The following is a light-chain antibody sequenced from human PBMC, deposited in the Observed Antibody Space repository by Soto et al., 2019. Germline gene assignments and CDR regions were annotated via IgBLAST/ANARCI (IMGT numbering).Light chain of an antibody. J-gene: IGKJ3*01. CDR2: GAF. CDR3: QQANSFPFT. Sequence: DIQMTQSPSSVSASVGDRITITCQASQTISSWLAWYQQKPGKAPKLLIYGAFILQGGVPSGFSGSGSGTDFTLTISSLQPEDFATYYCQQANSFPFTFGPGTKVDIK. CDR1: QTISSW. V-gene: IGKV1-12*01.